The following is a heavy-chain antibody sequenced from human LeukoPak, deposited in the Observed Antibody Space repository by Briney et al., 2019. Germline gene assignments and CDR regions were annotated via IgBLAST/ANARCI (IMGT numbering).Heavy chain of an antibody. CDR3: AKGNGYSYGRYYFDY. J-gene: IGHJ4*02. D-gene: IGHD5-18*01. Sequence: GGSLRLSCAASGFTVSSNYMSWVRQAPGKGLEWVSAITASGGNTYYADSVKGRFTISRENSKNTLYLQVNSLRAEDTAVYYWAKGNGYSYGRYYFDYWGQGTLVTVSS. CDR2: ITASGGNT. V-gene: IGHV3-23*01. CDR1: GFTVSSNY.